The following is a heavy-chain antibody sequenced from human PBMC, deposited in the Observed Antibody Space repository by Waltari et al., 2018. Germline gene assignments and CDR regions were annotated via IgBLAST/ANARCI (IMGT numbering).Heavy chain of an antibody. Sequence: QVQLVQSGAEVKKPGASVTVSCKASGYTFPSYAMHWVRQAPGQRLEWMGWINAGNGNTKYTQKFQGRVTITRDTSASTAYMELSSLRSEDTAVYYCARESGTTADIWGQGTMVTVSS. J-gene: IGHJ3*02. D-gene: IGHD1-1*01. CDR2: INAGNGNT. V-gene: IGHV1-3*01. CDR1: GYTFPSYA. CDR3: ARESGTTADI.